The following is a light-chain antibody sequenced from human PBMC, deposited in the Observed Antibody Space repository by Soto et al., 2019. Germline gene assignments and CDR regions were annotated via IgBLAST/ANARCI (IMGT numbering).Light chain of an antibody. Sequence: QSVLTQPPSVSAAPGQRVTISCSGSNSNIGNNYVSWYQQLPGTAPKLLIYDNNKRPSGIPDRFSGSKSGTSATLGITGLQTGDEADYYCGTWDTSLSVGVLGGGTKLTVL. CDR2: DNN. J-gene: IGLJ2*01. CDR1: NSNIGNNY. CDR3: GTWDTSLSVGV. V-gene: IGLV1-51*01.